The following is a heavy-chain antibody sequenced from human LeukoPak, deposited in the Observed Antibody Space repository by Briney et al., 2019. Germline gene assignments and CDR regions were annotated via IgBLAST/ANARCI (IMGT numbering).Heavy chain of an antibody. J-gene: IGHJ5*02. CDR3: ARHCGGDCYLGIDP. Sequence: SETLSLTCTVSGYSISSGYYWGWIRQPPGKGLEWIGSIYHSGSTYYNPSLKSRVTISVDTSKNQFSLKLSSVTAADTAVYYCARHCGGDCYLGIDPWGQGTLVTVSS. V-gene: IGHV4-38-2*02. CDR1: GYSISSGYY. D-gene: IGHD2-21*01. CDR2: IYHSGST.